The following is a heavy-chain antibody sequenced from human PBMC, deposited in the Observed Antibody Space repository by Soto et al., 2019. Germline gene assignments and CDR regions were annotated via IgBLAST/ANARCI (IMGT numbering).Heavy chain of an antibody. Sequence: QVQLQESGPGLVKPSETLSLTCAVSGASVSRIGFHWGWIRQPPGQGLEWIGSIYDAGTTFNNTSRKSRFPISADTSKNHFTRRLTSVTAADTAVYYCARRGSGHTFDYWGQGTLVTVSS. CDR3: ARRGSGHTFDY. CDR1: GASVSRIGFH. CDR2: IYDAGTT. D-gene: IGHD3-10*01. V-gene: IGHV4-39*01. J-gene: IGHJ4*02.